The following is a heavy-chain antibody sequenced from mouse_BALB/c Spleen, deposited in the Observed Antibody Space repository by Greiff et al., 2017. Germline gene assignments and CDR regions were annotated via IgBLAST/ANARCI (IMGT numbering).Heavy chain of an antibody. D-gene: IGHD1-2*01. V-gene: IGHV1-20*02. CDR1: GYSFTGYF. J-gene: IGHJ3*01. Sequence: EVQLRQSGPELVKPGASVKISCKASGYSFTGYFMNWVKQSHGKSLEWIGRINPYNGDTFYNQKFKGKATLTVDKSSSTAHMELRSLASEDSAVYYCARGTNSLLRLQFAYWGQGTLVTVSA. CDR3: ARGTNSLLRLQFAY. CDR2: INPYNGDT.